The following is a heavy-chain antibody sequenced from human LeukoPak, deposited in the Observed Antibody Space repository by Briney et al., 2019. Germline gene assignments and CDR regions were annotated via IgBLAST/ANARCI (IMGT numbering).Heavy chain of an antibody. D-gene: IGHD1-26*01. V-gene: IGHV3-30*18. CDR3: ANIIVGATY. CDR1: GFTFSSYG. CDR2: ISYDGSNK. Sequence: PGGSLRLSCAASGFTFSSYGMHWVRQAPGKGLEWVAVISYDGSNKHYADSVKGRFTISRDNSKNTLYLQMNSLRAEDTAVYYCANIIVGATYWGQGTLVTVSS. J-gene: IGHJ4*02.